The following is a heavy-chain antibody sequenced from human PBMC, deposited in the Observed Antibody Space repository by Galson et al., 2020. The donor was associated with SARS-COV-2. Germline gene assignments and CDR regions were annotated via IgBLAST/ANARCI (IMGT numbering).Heavy chain of an antibody. CDR3: PRVGGMATTPANYYYYGLDV. V-gene: IGHV3-21*01. CDR1: GFPFSSYS. Sequence: GGSLRLSCAASGFPFSSYSMNWVRQAPGKGLEWVSSISAGSSYIYYADSVRGRFTISRDNAKNSLYLQMNSLRADDTAVYYCPRVGGMATTPANYYYYGLDVWGPGTTVTVSS. CDR2: ISAGSSYI. J-gene: IGHJ6*02. D-gene: IGHD2-15*01.